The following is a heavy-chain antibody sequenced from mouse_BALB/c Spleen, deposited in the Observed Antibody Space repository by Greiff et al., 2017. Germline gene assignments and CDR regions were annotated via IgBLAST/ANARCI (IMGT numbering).Heavy chain of an antibody. V-gene: IGHV1S81*02. CDR1: GYTFTSYY. CDR3: TRGVYRYDADASYTMDY. Sequence: QVQLQQSGAELVKPGASVKLSCKASGYTFTSYYMYWVKQRPGQGLEWIGEINPSNGGTNFNEKFKSKATLTVDKSSSTAYMQLSSLTSEDSAVYYCTRGVYRYDADASYTMDYWGQGTSVTVSS. CDR2: INPSNGGT. D-gene: IGHD2-14*01. J-gene: IGHJ4*01.